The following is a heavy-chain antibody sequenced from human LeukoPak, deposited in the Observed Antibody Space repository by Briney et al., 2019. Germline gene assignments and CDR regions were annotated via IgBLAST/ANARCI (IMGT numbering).Heavy chain of an antibody. CDR2: IGISSGYI. D-gene: IGHD3-10*01. CDR1: GFTFSSRA. Sequence: GGSLRLSCAASGFTFSSRAMNWVRQAPGQGLEWVSSIGISSGYIFYADSVRGRFTASRDNAKNSLYLQMNSLRAEDTAFYYCAKDRNSLWFGELLRWGQGTLVTVSS. V-gene: IGHV3-21*04. CDR3: AKDRNSLWFGELLR. J-gene: IGHJ4*02.